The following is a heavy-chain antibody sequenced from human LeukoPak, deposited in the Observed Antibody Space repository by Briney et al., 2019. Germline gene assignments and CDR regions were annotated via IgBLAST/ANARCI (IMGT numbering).Heavy chain of an antibody. Sequence: SETLSLTCTVSGGSISSYFWSWIRQSPERGLEWIGFIYYTGTANYNPSLKSRVTMSIDTSKNQFSLTMRSVTAADTAVYYCARTVAVSTYRNFDFWGQGTLVTVSP. V-gene: IGHV4-59*01. CDR2: IYYTGTA. CDR1: GGSISSYF. D-gene: IGHD5/OR15-5a*01. CDR3: ARTVAVSTYRNFDF. J-gene: IGHJ4*02.